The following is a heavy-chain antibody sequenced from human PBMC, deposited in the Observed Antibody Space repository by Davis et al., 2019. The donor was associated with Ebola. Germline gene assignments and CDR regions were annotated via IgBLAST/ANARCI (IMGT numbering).Heavy chain of an antibody. Sequence: GESLKISCVASGFTFTTYSMSWVRQAPGKALEWVSSISSDSDYIYYADSAKGRFTISRDNAKNSLFLQMDSLRAEDTAVYYCARSGLSFGVVKYHYGMDAWGKGTTVTVSS. J-gene: IGHJ6*04. D-gene: IGHD3-3*01. V-gene: IGHV3-21*01. CDR3: ARSGLSFGVVKYHYGMDA. CDR2: ISSDSDYI. CDR1: GFTFTTYS.